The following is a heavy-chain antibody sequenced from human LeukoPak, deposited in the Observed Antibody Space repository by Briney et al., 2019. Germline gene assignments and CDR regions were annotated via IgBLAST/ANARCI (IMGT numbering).Heavy chain of an antibody. CDR2: ISGSECSA. V-gene: IGHV3-23*01. Sequence: PGGSLRLSCPASGFTFISYAMSWVRQAPAKGLEGVSPISGSECSAYYADSVKGRFTISRDNPKKTVYLQMNILRAEDPAVYYCARDSHYATSGWDFDYWGQGTLVTVSS. J-gene: IGHJ4*02. CDR3: ARDSHYATSGWDFDY. CDR1: GFTFISYA. D-gene: IGHD6-19*01.